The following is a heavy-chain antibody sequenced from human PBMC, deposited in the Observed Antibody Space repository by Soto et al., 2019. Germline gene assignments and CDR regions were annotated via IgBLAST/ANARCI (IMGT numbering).Heavy chain of an antibody. CDR1: GGTFSSYA. Sequence: QVQLVQSGAEVKKPGSSVKVSCKASGGTFSSYAISWVRQAPGQGLEWMGGIIPIFGTANYAQKFQGRVTITADESTSRAYMELSSLRSEDTAVYYCARDGGYCSGGSCYSELYYYYYGMDVWGQGTTVNVSS. V-gene: IGHV1-69*01. D-gene: IGHD2-15*01. CDR2: IIPIFGTA. CDR3: ARDGGYCSGGSCYSELYYYYYGMDV. J-gene: IGHJ6*02.